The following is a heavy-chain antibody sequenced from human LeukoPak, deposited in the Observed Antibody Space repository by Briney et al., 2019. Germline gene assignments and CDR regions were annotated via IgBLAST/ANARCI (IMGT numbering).Heavy chain of an antibody. V-gene: IGHV3-9*01. Sequence: GRSLRLSCAASGFTFDDYAMHWVRQAPGKGLEWVSGISWNSGSIGYADSVKGRFTISRDNAKNSLYLQMNSLRAEDTAVYYCARENYDFWSGRASGMDVWGQGTTVTVSS. CDR3: ARENYDFWSGRASGMDV. CDR1: GFTFDDYA. CDR2: ISWNSGSI. J-gene: IGHJ6*02. D-gene: IGHD3-3*01.